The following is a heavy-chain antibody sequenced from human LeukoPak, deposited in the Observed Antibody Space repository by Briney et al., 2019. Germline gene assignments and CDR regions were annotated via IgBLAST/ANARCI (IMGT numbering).Heavy chain of an antibody. D-gene: IGHD3-22*01. Sequence: PGGSLRLSCAASGFIFSSHWMTWVRQAPGKGPEWVANIKGDGSQKNYVDSVKGRFTISRDNAKNSLFLQMNSLRAEDTAVYYCAPPLVYYVYSGYHKGGDGGQGTLVTVS. CDR1: GFIFSSHW. J-gene: IGHJ4*02. CDR2: IKGDGSQK. V-gene: IGHV3-7*03. CDR3: APPLVYYVYSGYHKGGD.